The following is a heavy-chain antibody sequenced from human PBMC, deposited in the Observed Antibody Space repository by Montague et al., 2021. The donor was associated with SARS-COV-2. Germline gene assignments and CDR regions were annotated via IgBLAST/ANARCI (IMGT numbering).Heavy chain of an antibody. Sequence: TLSLTCTASSGSISSGGSISSGGYYWSWIRQHPGKGLEWIGYICYSGSTSYNPSLKSRVTISVDTSKNQFSLKLSSVTAADTAVYYCARDLGHRYVAGWFDPWGQGTLVTVSS. CDR1: SGSISSGGSISSGGYY. CDR3: ARDLGHRYVAGWFDP. J-gene: IGHJ5*02. CDR2: ICYSGST. V-gene: IGHV4-31*03. D-gene: IGHD5-18*01.